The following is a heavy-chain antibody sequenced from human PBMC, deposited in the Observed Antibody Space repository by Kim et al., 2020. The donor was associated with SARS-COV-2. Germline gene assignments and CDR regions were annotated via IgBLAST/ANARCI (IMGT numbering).Heavy chain of an antibody. J-gene: IGHJ4*02. CDR3: ARAWVRGNGGEY. D-gene: IGHD3-10*01. Sequence: YYAASVKGRFTISRDNAKNSLYLQMNSLRAEDTAVYYCARAWVRGNGGEYWGQGTLVTVSS. V-gene: IGHV3-48*03.